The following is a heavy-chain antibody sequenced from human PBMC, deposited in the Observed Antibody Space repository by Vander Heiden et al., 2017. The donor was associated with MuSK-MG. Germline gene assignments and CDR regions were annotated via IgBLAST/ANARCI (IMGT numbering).Heavy chain of an antibody. D-gene: IGHD1-26*01. CDR3: ARQWELIAFDI. V-gene: IGHV4-39*01. J-gene: IGHJ3*02. CDR2: IYYSGTT. CDR1: GGPISRSSYY. Sequence: QLQLQASGTGLVKPSETLSLTCIVSGGPISRSSYYWGWIRQPPGKGLEWIGSIYYSGTTYNHPSLESGVTISVDTSKNQFSLKLTSVTAADTAVYYCARQWELIAFDIWGQGTMVTVSS.